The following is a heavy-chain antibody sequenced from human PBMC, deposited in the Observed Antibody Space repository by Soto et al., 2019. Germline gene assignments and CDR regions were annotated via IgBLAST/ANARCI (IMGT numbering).Heavy chain of an antibody. Sequence: PSETLSLTCTVSGGSISSGDYYWSWIRQPPGKGLEWIGYIYYSGSTYYNPSLKSRVTISVDTSKNQFSLKLSSVTAADTAVYYWARVSGTPMGPRPRDAFDIWGQGTMVTVSS. CDR1: GGSISSGDYY. V-gene: IGHV4-30-4*01. J-gene: IGHJ3*02. CDR2: IYYSGST. D-gene: IGHD3-10*01. CDR3: ARVSGTPMGPRPRDAFDI.